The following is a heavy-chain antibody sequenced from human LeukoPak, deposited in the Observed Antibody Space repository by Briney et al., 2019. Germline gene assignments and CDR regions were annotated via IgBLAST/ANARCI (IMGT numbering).Heavy chain of an antibody. CDR2: IWYDGSNK. V-gene: IGHV3-33*01. CDR3: ARADPSVQLLVI. CDR1: GFTFSSYG. Sequence: QSGGSLRLSCAASGFTFSSYGMHWVRQAPGKGLEWVAVIWYDGSNKYYADSVKGRFTISRDNSKNTLYLQMNSLRAEDTAVYYCARADPSVQLLVIWGQGTLVTVSS. J-gene: IGHJ4*02. D-gene: IGHD5-18*01.